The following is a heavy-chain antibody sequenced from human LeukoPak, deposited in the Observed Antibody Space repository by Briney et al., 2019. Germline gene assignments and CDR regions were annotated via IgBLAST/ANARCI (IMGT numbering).Heavy chain of an antibody. V-gene: IGHV3-64D*09. CDR3: IKDRTGTYSFDY. Sequence: PGGSLRLSCSVSGFTLSSYSMHWVRQAPGKGLEYVSTSGGATYYADSVKGRFTISRDNAKNTLYLQMSSLRAEDTAVYYCIKDRTGTYSFDYWGQGTLVTVSS. CDR2: SGGAT. D-gene: IGHD1-7*01. J-gene: IGHJ4*02. CDR1: GFTLSSYS.